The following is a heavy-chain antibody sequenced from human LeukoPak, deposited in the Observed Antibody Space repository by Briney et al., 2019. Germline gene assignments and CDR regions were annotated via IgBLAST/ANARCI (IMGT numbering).Heavy chain of an antibody. J-gene: IGHJ3*02. CDR3: AKLSIAAAGTTSAFDI. Sequence: GGSLRLSCAASGFTFSSYGMPWVRQAPGKGLEWVAVISYDGSNKYYADSVKGRFTISRDNSKSTLYLQMNSLRAEDTAVYYCAKLSIAAAGTTSAFDIWGQGTMVTVSS. V-gene: IGHV3-30*18. CDR2: ISYDGSNK. CDR1: GFTFSSYG. D-gene: IGHD6-13*01.